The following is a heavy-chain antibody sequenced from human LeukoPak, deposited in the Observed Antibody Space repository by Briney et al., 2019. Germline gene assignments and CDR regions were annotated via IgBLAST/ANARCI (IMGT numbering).Heavy chain of an antibody. CDR3: AGSGSFTPLDY. CDR2: IYSGGST. V-gene: IGHV3-53*01. CDR1: GFTVSSNY. J-gene: IGHJ4*02. D-gene: IGHD1-26*01. Sequence: GGSLRLSCAASGFTVSSNYMSWVRQAPGKGLEWVSVIYSGGSTYYADSVKGRFAISRDNSKNTLYLQMNSLRAEDTAVYYCAGSGSFTPLDYWGQGTLVTVSS.